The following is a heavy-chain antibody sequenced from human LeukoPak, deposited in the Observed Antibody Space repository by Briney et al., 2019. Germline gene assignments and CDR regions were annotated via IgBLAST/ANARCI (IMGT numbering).Heavy chain of an antibody. CDR2: ISYDGSNK. D-gene: IGHD2-2*01. V-gene: IGHV3-30*03. Sequence: GSLRLSCAASGFTFSSYGMHWVGQAPGKGREGGAVISYDGSNKSYADSVKGRFTISRDNSQNTLYLQMNSLRAEDTAVYYCAGRCTSTSCPRAFDYWGQGTLVTVSS. CDR1: GFTFSSYG. CDR3: AGRCTSTSCPRAFDY. J-gene: IGHJ4*02.